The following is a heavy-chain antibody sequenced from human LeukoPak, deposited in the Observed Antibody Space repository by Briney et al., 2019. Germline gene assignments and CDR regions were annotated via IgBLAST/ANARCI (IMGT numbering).Heavy chain of an antibody. CDR2: IKSKTDGGTT. J-gene: IGHJ4*02. CDR3: TTGLETIDY. CDR1: GFTFSNAW. V-gene: IGHV3-15*01. D-gene: IGHD3-9*01. Sequence: GGSLRLSCVASGFTFSNAWMSWVRPAPGRGLGWVGRIKSKTDGGTTDYAAPVKGRFTISRDDSKNTLYLQMNSLKTEYTAVYYCTTGLETIDYWGQGTLVTVSS.